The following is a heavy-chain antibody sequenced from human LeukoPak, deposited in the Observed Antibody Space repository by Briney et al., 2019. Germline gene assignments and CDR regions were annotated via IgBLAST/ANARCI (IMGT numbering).Heavy chain of an antibody. D-gene: IGHD3-10*01. CDR1: GFTFSSYS. CDR3: AREITMVRGVISSGGYYYGMDV. Sequence: GSLRLSCAASGFTFSSYSMNWVRQAPGKGLEWVSSISSSSSYIYYADSVKGRFTISRDNAKNTLYLQMNSLRAEDTAVYYCAREITMVRGVISSGGYYYGMDVWGQGTTVTVSS. CDR2: ISSSSSYI. V-gene: IGHV3-21*01. J-gene: IGHJ6*02.